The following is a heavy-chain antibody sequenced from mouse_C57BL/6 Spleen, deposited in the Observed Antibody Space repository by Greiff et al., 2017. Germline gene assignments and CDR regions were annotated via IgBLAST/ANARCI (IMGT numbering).Heavy chain of an antibody. D-gene: IGHD2-5*01. CDR1: GYTFTSYW. CDR2: IDPSDSET. CDR3: LAYYSNYGY. J-gene: IGHJ2*01. V-gene: IGHV1-52*01. Sequence: QVQLKQPGAELVRPGSSVKLSCKASGYTFTSYWMHWVKQRPIQGLEWIGNIDPSDSETHYNQKFKDKATLTVDKSSSTAYMQLSSLTSEDSAVYYCLAYYSNYGYWGQGTTLTVSS.